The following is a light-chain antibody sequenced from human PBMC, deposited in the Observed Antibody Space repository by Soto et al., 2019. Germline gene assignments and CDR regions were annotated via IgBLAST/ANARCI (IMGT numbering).Light chain of an antibody. Sequence: QSVLTQPPSVSGAPGQRVTISCTGSSSNIGAGYDVHWYQHLPGTAPKLLVHGDTNRPSGVPDRFSGSKSGTSASLAITGLQAEDEADYYCQSYDNSLSGWVFGGGTKLTVL. CDR1: SSNIGAGYD. CDR2: GDT. V-gene: IGLV1-40*01. J-gene: IGLJ3*02. CDR3: QSYDNSLSGWV.